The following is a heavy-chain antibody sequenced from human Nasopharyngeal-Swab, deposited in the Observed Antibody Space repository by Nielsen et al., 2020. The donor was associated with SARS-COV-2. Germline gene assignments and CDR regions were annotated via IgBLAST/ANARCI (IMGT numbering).Heavy chain of an antibody. CDR3: ARGFDY. CDR2: IYYRGST. J-gene: IGHJ4*02. V-gene: IGHV4-59*13. CDR1: GGSISSYY. Sequence: GSLRLSCTVSGGSISSYYWSWIRQPPGKGLEWIGYIYYRGSTNYNPSLTSRVTISVDTTKNQFSLQLSSVPAADTAVYYCARGFDYWGQGTLVTVSS.